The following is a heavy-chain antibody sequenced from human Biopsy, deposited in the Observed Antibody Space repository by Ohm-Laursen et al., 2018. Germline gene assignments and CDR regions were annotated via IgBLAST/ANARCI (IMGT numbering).Heavy chain of an antibody. Sequence: GTLSLTCTVSGGSVSSNVHYWAWIRQPPGKGLECIGTVFHSGITFYNPSLKSRVTISIDTSKNQFSLNLNSVTAADTAVYYCARDFRAGSGFLRSNNHYCGMDVWGPGTRVTVSS. CDR1: GGSVSSNVHY. D-gene: IGHD5-24*01. CDR3: ARDFRAGSGFLRSNNHYCGMDV. CDR2: VFHSGIT. V-gene: IGHV4-39*07. J-gene: IGHJ6*02.